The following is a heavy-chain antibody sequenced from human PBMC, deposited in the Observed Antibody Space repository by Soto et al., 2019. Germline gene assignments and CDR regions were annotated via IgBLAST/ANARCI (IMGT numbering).Heavy chain of an antibody. V-gene: IGHV3-11*01. CDR3: ARDSDETTGPGFDY. J-gene: IGHJ4*02. Sequence: GSLRLSCEASGFTFSDNYMNWIRQAPGKGLEWVSYISKSGTTTYYADSVKGRFTISRDNAKNSLYLQMNNLRADDTAVYYCARDSDETTGPGFDYWGQGTLVTVSS. CDR2: ISKSGTTT. CDR1: GFTFSDNY. D-gene: IGHD4-17*01.